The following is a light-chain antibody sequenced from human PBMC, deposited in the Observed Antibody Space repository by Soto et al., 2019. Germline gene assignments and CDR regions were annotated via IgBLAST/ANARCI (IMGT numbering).Light chain of an antibody. V-gene: IGKV3D-15*01. J-gene: IGKJ2*01. CDR1: QSVSRN. CDR3: HQYNNWHPGT. Sequence: ERVLTQFPATMSVPPGQRRTLSCKASQSVSRNLAWYQQKPRQAARLLIHGASDRGTGTPDRFSGSGSGTEFSLTISSLQYEDFALYYCHQYNNWHPGTFGQGTKVDIK. CDR2: GAS.